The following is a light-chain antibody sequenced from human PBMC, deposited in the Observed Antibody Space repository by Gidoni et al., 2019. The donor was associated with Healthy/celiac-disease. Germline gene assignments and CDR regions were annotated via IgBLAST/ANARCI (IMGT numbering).Light chain of an antibody. Sequence: EIVLTQSPGTLSLSPGERATLSCRASQSVSSSYLAWYQQKPGQAPRLLIYGASRRATGIPDRFSGSGSGTDFTLTISRLEPEDFAVYYCQQGLTFGGGTKVEIK. CDR2: GAS. CDR3: QQGLT. V-gene: IGKV3-20*01. J-gene: IGKJ4*01. CDR1: QSVSSSY.